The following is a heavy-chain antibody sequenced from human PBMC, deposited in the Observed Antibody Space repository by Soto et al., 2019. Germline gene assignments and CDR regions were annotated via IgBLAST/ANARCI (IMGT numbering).Heavy chain of an antibody. V-gene: IGHV4-39*01. CDR1: GGSISSSSYY. CDR3: ARLKTIFGGYPNWFDP. D-gene: IGHD3-3*01. Sequence: SETLSLTCTVSGGSISSSSYYWGWIRQPPGKGLEWIGSIYYSGSTYYNPSLKSRVTISVDTSKNQFSLKLSSVTAADTAVYYCARLKTIFGGYPNWFDPWGQGTLVTVSS. CDR2: IYYSGST. J-gene: IGHJ5*02.